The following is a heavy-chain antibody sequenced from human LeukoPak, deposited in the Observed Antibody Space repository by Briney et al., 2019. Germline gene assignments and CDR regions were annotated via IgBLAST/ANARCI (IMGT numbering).Heavy chain of an antibody. CDR2: IKQDGSET. J-gene: IGHJ3*02. CDR1: GFTFSVYW. Sequence: GGSLRLSCAASGFTFSVYWMSWVRQAPGKGLELVASIKQDGSETYYVDSLKGRFTISRDNAKNSLYLQMNSLRGEDTAVYYCARHRLNAFDIWGQGTMGTVSS. V-gene: IGHV3-7*01. CDR3: ARHRLNAFDI. D-gene: IGHD3-22*01.